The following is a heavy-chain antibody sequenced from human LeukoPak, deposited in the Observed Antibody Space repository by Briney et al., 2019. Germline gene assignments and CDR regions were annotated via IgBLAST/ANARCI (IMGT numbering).Heavy chain of an antibody. CDR2: IIPILGIA. CDR1: GGTFSSYT. V-gene: IGHV1-69*02. D-gene: IGHD5-18*01. CDR3: TSELGIQLWSQYY. J-gene: IGHJ4*02. Sequence: ASVKVSCKASGGTFSSYTISWVRQAPGQGLEWMGRIIPILGIANYAQKFQGRVTITADKSTSTAYMELSSLRSEDTAVYYCTSELGIQLWSQYYWGQGTLVTVSS.